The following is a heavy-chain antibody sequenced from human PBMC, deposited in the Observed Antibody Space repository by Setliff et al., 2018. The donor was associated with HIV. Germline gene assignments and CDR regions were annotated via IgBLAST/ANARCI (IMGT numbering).Heavy chain of an antibody. D-gene: IGHD5-18*01. CDR1: GYIFSDYY. CDR3: ARGLIGDGYSPFDY. Sequence: ASVKVSCKASGYIFSDYYIHWVRQTPGQGLEWMGRINPNSGATDYAQEFQGRVSMTRDTSIRTVYMELSRLRSDDTALYYCARGLIGDGYSPFDYWGQGTLVTVSS. CDR2: INPNSGAT. J-gene: IGHJ4*02. V-gene: IGHV1-2*06.